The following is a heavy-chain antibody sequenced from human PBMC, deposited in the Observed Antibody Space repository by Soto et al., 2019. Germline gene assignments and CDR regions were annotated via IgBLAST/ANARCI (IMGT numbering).Heavy chain of an antibody. CDR1: GFTFSAFE. CDR2: IYNSGSTM. CDR3: ARESGGTGLGV. V-gene: IGHV3-48*03. D-gene: IGHD1-1*01. J-gene: IGHJ6*02. Sequence: GGSLRLSCAASGFTFSAFEMNWVRQAPGKGLECLSYIYNSGSTMSYADSVKGRFAISRDNAKNSLYLQMYSLKAEDTAVYYCARESGGTGLGVLGQGTTVTVSS.